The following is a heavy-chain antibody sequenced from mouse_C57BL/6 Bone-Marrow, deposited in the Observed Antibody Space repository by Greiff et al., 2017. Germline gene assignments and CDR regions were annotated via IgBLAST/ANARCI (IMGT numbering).Heavy chain of an antibody. J-gene: IGHJ2*01. Sequence: QVQLQQPGAELVRPGSSVKLSCKASGYTFTSYWMHWVKQRPIQGLEWIGNIDPSDSETHYNQKFKDKATVTVDKSSSTAYMQLSSLTSEDSAGYECARGTFHYYLRFWGQGTTLTVSS. CDR1: GYTFTSYW. CDR2: IDPSDSET. CDR3: ARGTFHYYLRF. V-gene: IGHV1-52*01. D-gene: IGHD1-2*01.